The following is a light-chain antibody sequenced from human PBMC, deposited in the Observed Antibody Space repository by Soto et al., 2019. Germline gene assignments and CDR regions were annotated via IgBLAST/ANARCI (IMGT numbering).Light chain of an antibody. CDR1: QSLLYSDGKTY. J-gene: IGKJ3*01. Sequence: EVVMTQSPLSLPVTLGQPASISCRSSQSLLYSDGKTYLSWFHQRPGQSPRRLIYQVSTRDTGFPVRFPASGSGTDFTLRISRVEAEDLGVYYCMQNIYWPFTFGPGTKVDFK. CDR2: QVS. CDR3: MQNIYWPFT. V-gene: IGKV2-30*01.